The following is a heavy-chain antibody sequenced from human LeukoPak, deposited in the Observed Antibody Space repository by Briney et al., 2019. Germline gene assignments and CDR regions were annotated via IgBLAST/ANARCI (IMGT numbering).Heavy chain of an antibody. J-gene: IGHJ4*02. Sequence: GGSLRLSCAASGFTFIDYWMYWVRQAPGKRLEWVSRINREGSRATYADFVKGRFTISGDNANNTLYLQMISLRTEDAAVYYCAKEEIEGPSLCHWGLGTLVTVSS. CDR2: INREGSRA. CDR3: AKEEIEGPSLCH. V-gene: IGHV3-74*01. D-gene: IGHD3-22*01. CDR1: GFTFIDYW.